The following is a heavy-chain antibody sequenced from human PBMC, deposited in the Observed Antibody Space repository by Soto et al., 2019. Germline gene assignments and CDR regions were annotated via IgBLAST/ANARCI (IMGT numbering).Heavy chain of an antibody. CDR2: INQSGGT. CDR1: GGSFSGYY. V-gene: IGHV4-34*01. Sequence: QVQLQQWGAGLLKPSETLSLTCSVYGGSFSGYYWSWIRQPPGKGLEWIGEINQSGGTNYNPSLKSRVTMSVDTSKNQFSLKLSYVTAADTAVYYCARVTSGLGPDYWGQGSLVTVSS. J-gene: IGHJ4*02. CDR3: ARVTSGLGPDY. D-gene: IGHD6-19*01.